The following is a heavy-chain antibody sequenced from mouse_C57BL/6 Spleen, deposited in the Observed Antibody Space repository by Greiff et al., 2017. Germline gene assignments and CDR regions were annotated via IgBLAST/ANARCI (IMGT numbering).Heavy chain of an antibody. CDR2: IHPSDSDT. Sequence: QVQLQQPGAELVKPGASVKVSCKASGYTFTSYWMHWVKQRPGQGLEWIGRIHPSDSDTNYNQKFKGKATLTVDKSSSTAYMQLSSLTSADSAVYYCAILYYYGSNPAWFAYWGQGTLVTVSA. J-gene: IGHJ3*01. CDR1: GYTFTSYW. V-gene: IGHV1-74*01. CDR3: AILYYYGSNPAWFAY. D-gene: IGHD1-1*01.